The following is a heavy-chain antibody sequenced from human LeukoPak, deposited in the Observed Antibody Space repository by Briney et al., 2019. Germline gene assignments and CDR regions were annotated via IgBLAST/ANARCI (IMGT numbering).Heavy chain of an antibody. Sequence: GGSLRLSCAASGFTFSSSNMKWVRQAPGKGLEWISYISTGSTTIYYADSVMGRFTISRDNAKNSLYLQMNGLRVEDTAVYYCARELYRGYGNWFDPWGQGNLVTVSS. D-gene: IGHD5-12*01. V-gene: IGHV3-48*01. J-gene: IGHJ5*02. CDR2: ISTGSTTI. CDR3: ARELYRGYGNWFDP. CDR1: GFTFSSSN.